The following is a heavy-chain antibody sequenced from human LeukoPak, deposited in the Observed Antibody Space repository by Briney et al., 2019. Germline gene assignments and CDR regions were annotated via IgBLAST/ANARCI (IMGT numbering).Heavy chain of an antibody. J-gene: IGHJ6*02. V-gene: IGHV1-46*01. CDR1: GYTFINYY. D-gene: IGHD3-10*01. Sequence: SVKVSCKASGYTFINYYMHWVRQAPGQGLEWMGIINPSDDSTNYAQKIQGRVTLTTDTSTSTVYMELSSLRSDDTSVYYCAREGYGSGRRLGMDVWGQGTTVTVSS. CDR3: AREGYGSGRRLGMDV. CDR2: INPSDDST.